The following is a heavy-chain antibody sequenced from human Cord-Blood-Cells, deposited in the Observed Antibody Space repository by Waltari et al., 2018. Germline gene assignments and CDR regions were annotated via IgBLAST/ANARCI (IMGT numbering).Heavy chain of an antibody. CDR1: GYSISSGYY. D-gene: IGHD3-16*01. J-gene: IGHJ4*02. V-gene: IGHV4-38-2*01. Sequence: QVQLQESGPGLVKPSETLSLTCAVSGYSISSGYYWGWIRQHPGQGLEWIGSIYHSGSTYYNPSLKSRVTISVDTSKNQFSLKLSSVTAADTAVYYCARGGEGDYFDYWGQGTLVTVSS. CDR2: IYHSGST. CDR3: ARGGEGDYFDY.